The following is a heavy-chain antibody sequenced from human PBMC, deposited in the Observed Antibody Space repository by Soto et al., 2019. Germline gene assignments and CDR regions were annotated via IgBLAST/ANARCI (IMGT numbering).Heavy chain of an antibody. CDR1: GFTFSGSA. D-gene: IGHD6-19*01. J-gene: IGHJ6*02. Sequence: GGSLRLSCAASGFTFSGSAMHWVRQASGKGLEWVGRIRSKANSYATAYAASVKGRFTISRDDSKNTAYLQMNSLKTEDTAVYYCISRSSALYYYYYGMDVWGQGTTVTVSS. CDR2: IRSKANSYAT. V-gene: IGHV3-73*01. CDR3: ISRSSALYYYYYGMDV.